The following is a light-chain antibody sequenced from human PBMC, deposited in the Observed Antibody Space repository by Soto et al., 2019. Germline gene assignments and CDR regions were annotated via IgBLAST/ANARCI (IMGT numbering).Light chain of an antibody. CDR1: QSISIY. CDR2: AAS. Sequence: DIQMTQSPSSLSASVGDRVTITCRASQSISIYLNWYQQKPGKPPKLLIYAASSLQSGVPPRFSGSGSGTDFTLTISSLQPEDFATYYCQQRYSTAITFGQGTRLEIK. CDR3: QQRYSTAIT. J-gene: IGKJ5*01. V-gene: IGKV1-39*01.